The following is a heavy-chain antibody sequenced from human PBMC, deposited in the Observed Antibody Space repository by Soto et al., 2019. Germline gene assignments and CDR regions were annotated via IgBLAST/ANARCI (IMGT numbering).Heavy chain of an antibody. J-gene: IGHJ6*02. V-gene: IGHV3-15*07. CDR2: IKSKTDGGTT. CDR1: VFTFSNAW. D-gene: IGHD6-19*01. CDR3: TTDYPNPWIAVLRGMDV. Sequence: PGGSLRLSCAASVFTFSNAWMNWVRQAPGKGLEWVGRIKSKTDGGTTDYAAPVKGRFTISRDDSKNTLYLQMNSLKTEDTAVYYCTTDYPNPWIAVLRGMDVWGQGTTVTVSS.